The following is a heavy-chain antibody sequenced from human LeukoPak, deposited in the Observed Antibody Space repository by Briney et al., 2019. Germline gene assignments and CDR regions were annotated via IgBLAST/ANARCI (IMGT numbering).Heavy chain of an antibody. CDR2: INPNSGGT. CDR3: VLVPAAIIYMDV. V-gene: IGHV1-2*02. Sequence: ASVKVSCKASGYTFTGYYMHWVRQAPGQGLEWMGWINPNSGGTNYAQKFQGRVTMTRDTSISTAYMELSRLRSDDTALYYCVLVPAAIIYMDVWGKGTTVTVSS. J-gene: IGHJ6*03. CDR1: GYTFTGYY. D-gene: IGHD2-2*01.